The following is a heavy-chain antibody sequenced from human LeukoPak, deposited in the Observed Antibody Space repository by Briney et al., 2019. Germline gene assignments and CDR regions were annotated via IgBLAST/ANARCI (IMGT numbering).Heavy chain of an antibody. Sequence: SETLSLTGTVSGGSISSSSYYWGWIRQPPGKGLEWIGSIYYSGSTYYNPSLKSRVTISVDTSKNQFSLKLSSVTAADTAVYYCASTSRRYYYDSSGYLDYWGQGTLVTVSS. CDR1: GGSISSSSYY. CDR3: ASTSRRYYYDSSGYLDY. CDR2: IYYSGST. D-gene: IGHD3-22*01. J-gene: IGHJ4*02. V-gene: IGHV4-39*01.